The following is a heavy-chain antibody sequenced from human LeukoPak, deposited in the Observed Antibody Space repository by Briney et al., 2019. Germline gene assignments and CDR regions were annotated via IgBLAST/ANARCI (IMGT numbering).Heavy chain of an antibody. Sequence: SETLSLTCTVPGGSISSSSYYWGWLRQPPGTRLEWIGSIYYSGSTYYNPSLKSRVTISVDTSKNQFSLKLSSVTAADTAVYYCARHDSSGLSYWGQGTLVTVSS. J-gene: IGHJ4*02. CDR2: IYYSGST. D-gene: IGHD6-19*01. CDR1: GGSISSSSYY. CDR3: ARHDSSGLSY. V-gene: IGHV4-39*01.